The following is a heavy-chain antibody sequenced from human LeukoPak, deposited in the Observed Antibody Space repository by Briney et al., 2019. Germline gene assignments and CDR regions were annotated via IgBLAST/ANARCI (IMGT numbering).Heavy chain of an antibody. D-gene: IGHD4-23*01. J-gene: IGHJ3*02. Sequence: ASVKVSCKASGGTFSSYTISWVRQAPGQGLEWMGRIIPILGIANYAQKFQGRVTITEDKSTSTAYMELSSLRSEDTAVYYCARGYVGGNSRDAFDIWGQGTMVTVSS. V-gene: IGHV1-69*02. CDR1: GGTFSSYT. CDR2: IIPILGIA. CDR3: ARGYVGGNSRDAFDI.